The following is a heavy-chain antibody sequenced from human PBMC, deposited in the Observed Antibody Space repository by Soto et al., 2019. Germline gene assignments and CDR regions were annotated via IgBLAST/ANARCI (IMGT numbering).Heavy chain of an antibody. V-gene: IGHV4-31*03. J-gene: IGHJ5*02. CDR1: GGSISSGGYY. D-gene: IGHD2-15*01. CDR2: IYYSGST. Sequence: SETLSLTCTVSGGSISSGGYYWSWIRQHPGKGLEWIGYIYYSGSTYYNPSLKSRVTISVDTSKNQFFLKLSSVTAADTAVYYCARGLGYCSGGSCYPSSWFDPWGQGTLVTVSS. CDR3: ARGLGYCSGGSCYPSSWFDP.